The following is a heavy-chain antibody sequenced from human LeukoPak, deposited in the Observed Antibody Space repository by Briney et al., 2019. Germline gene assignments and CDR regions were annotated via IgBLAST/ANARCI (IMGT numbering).Heavy chain of an antibody. CDR2: ISAYNGNT. D-gene: IGHD2-21*02. J-gene: IGHJ4*02. Sequence: ASVKVSCKASEYTFTRYGISWVRQAPGQGLEWMGWISAYNGNTKYAQKLQGRVTMTTDTSTNTAYMELRSLRSDDTAVYYCARKSSDYCFDYWGQGTLVTVSS. CDR3: ARKSSDYCFDY. CDR1: EYTFTRYG. V-gene: IGHV1-18*01.